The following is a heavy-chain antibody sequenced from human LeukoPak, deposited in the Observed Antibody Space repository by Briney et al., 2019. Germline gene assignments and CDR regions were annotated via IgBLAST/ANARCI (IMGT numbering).Heavy chain of an antibody. D-gene: IGHD2-21*02. CDR3: AKGVTVWIKTEEY. CDR1: GFTFSSYG. Sequence: GGSLRLSGAASGFTFSSYGMHWVRQAPGKGREWVAVISYDGSNKYYADSVKGRFTISRDNSKNTLYLQMNSLRAEDPAVYYCAKGVTVWIKTEEYWGQGVLVTVSS. V-gene: IGHV3-30*18. J-gene: IGHJ4*02. CDR2: ISYDGSNK.